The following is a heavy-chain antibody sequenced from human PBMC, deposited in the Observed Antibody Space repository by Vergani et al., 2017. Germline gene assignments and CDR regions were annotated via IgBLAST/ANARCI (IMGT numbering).Heavy chain of an antibody. CDR3: TTDPQYCVDGSCYWLRDHDYYGIDF. V-gene: IGHV3-15*01. J-gene: IGHJ6*02. CDR1: GFSFRNAW. CDR2: MNSTFDRGTT. D-gene: IGHD3-10*01. Sequence: EVQLVESGGGIVKPGGSLRLSCVASGFSFRNAWMNSFRRTSGRARPWVGRMNSTFDRGTTDYAAAVKGRFTISRDDSNNTLFLQINGLKTENRGVYSCTTDPQYCVDGSCYWLRDHDYYGIDFWGQGTTVTVS.